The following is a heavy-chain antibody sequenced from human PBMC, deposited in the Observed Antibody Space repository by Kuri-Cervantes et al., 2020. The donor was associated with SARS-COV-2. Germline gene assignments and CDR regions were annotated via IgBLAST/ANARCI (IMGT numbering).Heavy chain of an antibody. CDR2: IYHSGST. Sequence: SCTVSGGSISSGGYYWSWIRQPPGKGLEWIGYIYHSGSTYYNPSLKSRVTISVDRSRNQFSLKLTSVTAADTAVYYCARVNDVIAARLHDAFDIWGQGTMVTVSS. CDR1: GGSISSGGYY. CDR3: ARVNDVIAARLHDAFDI. J-gene: IGHJ3*02. D-gene: IGHD6-6*01. V-gene: IGHV4-30-2*01.